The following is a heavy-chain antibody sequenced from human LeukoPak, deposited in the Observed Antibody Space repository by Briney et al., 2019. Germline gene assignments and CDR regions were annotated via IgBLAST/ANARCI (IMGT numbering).Heavy chain of an antibody. CDR3: ARESNSALPAFEF. CDR2: IYYTGST. J-gene: IGHJ4*02. D-gene: IGHD4/OR15-4a*01. CDR1: GCSISSSSYY. Sequence: SETLSLTCTVSGCSISSSSYYWGWIRQPPGKGLEWIGSIYYTGSTYYNPSLKSRVTISVDTSKNQFSLKLSSVTAADTASYYCARESNSALPAFEFWGQGTLVTVSS. V-gene: IGHV4-39*07.